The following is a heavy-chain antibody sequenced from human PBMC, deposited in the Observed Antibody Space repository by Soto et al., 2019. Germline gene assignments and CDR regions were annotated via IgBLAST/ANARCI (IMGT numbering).Heavy chain of an antibody. D-gene: IGHD5-18*01. J-gene: IGHJ4*02. CDR3: ARVAQRGYSYGYFDY. V-gene: IGHV4-59*01. CDR1: GGSIRSYY. CDR2: IYYSGST. Sequence: SETLSLTCTVSGGSIRSYYWSWIRQPPGKGLEWIGYIYYSGSTNYNPSLKSRVTISVDTSKSQFSLNVNFVTAADTAVYYCARVAQRGYSYGYFDYWGQGALVT.